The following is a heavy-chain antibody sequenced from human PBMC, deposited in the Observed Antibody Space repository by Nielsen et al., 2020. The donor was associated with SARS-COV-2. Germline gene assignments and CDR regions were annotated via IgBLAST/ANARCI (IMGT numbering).Heavy chain of an antibody. D-gene: IGHD4-17*01. CDR1: GDSVSSNSAA. V-gene: IGHV6-1*01. CDR3: ARGAADLGYGDLFDY. Sequence: LRLSCAISGDSVSSNSAAWNWIRQSPSRGLEWLGRTYYRSKWYNDYAVSVKSRITINPDTSKNQFSLKLSSVTAADTAVYYCARGAADLGYGDLFDYWGQGTLVTASS. J-gene: IGHJ4*02. CDR2: TYYRSKWYN.